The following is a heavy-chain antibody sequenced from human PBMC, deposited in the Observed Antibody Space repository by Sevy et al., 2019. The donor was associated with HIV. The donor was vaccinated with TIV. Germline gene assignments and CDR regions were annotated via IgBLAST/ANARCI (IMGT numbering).Heavy chain of an antibody. V-gene: IGHV3-64D*06. CDR3: VKGQKGVDLFDWLLAQYYYYYYMDV. Sequence: GGSLRLSCSASGFTFSSYAMHWVRQAPGKGLEYVSAISSNGGSTYYADSVKGRFTISRDNSKNTLYLQMSSLRAEDTAVYYCVKGQKGVDLFDWLLAQYYYYYYMDVWGKGTTVTVSS. CDR1: GFTFSSYA. D-gene: IGHD3-9*01. CDR2: ISSNGGST. J-gene: IGHJ6*03.